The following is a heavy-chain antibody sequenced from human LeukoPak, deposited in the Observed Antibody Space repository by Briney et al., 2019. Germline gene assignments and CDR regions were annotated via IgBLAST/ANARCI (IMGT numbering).Heavy chain of an antibody. Sequence: GGSLRLSCAASGFTFSSYSMNWVRQAPGKGLEWVSSISSSSSYIYYADSVKGRFTISRDNAKNSLYLQMNSLRAEDTAVYYCARGGLVDGYNYFGAFDIWGQGTMVTVSS. J-gene: IGHJ3*02. D-gene: IGHD5-24*01. CDR2: ISSSSSYI. CDR1: GFTFSSYS. V-gene: IGHV3-21*01. CDR3: ARGGLVDGYNYFGAFDI.